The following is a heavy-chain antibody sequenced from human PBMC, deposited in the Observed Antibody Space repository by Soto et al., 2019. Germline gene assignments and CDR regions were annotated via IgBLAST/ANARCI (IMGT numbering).Heavy chain of an antibody. J-gene: IGHJ2*01. CDR1: GFTVSRNY. CDR2: ISYDGSNK. CDR3: ARDPLWGTAMVLWYFDL. D-gene: IGHD5-18*01. V-gene: IGHV3-30-3*01. Sequence: PGGSLRLSCVASGFTVSRNYMHWVRQAPGKGLEWVAVISYDGSNKYYADSVKGRFTISRDNSKNTLYLQMNSLRAEDTAVYYCARDPLWGTAMVLWYFDLWGRGTLVTVSS.